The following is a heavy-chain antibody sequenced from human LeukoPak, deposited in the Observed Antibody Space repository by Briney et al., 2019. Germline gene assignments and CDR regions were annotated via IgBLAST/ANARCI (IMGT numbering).Heavy chain of an antibody. D-gene: IGHD3-16*01. Sequence: SQTLSLTCAISGDTVSSNSAAWNWTRQSPSRGLGLRGRTYYRSKWYNDYAVSVKSRITINPDTSKTHFSLQMNSVTPAATAVYYCARDQRGIFDYWGQGTLVTVSS. CDR1: GDTVSSNSAA. V-gene: IGHV6-1*01. CDR3: ARDQRGIFDY. CDR2: TYYRSKWYN. J-gene: IGHJ4*02.